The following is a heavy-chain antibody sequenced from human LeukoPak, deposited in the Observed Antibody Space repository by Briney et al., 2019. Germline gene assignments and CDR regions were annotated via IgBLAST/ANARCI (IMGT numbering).Heavy chain of an antibody. CDR3: ARGVVVVAPPGYMDV. Sequence: MASETLSLTCTVSGGSISSSSYYWGWIRQPPGKGLEWIGSIYYSGSTYYNPSLKSRVTISVDTSKNQFSLKLSSVTAADTAVYYCARGVVVVAPPGYMDVWGKGTTVTVS. D-gene: IGHD3-22*01. CDR2: IYYSGST. V-gene: IGHV4-39*07. CDR1: GGSISSSSYY. J-gene: IGHJ6*03.